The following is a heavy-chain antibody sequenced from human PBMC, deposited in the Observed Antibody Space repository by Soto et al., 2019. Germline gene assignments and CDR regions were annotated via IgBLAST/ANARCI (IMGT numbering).Heavy chain of an antibody. CDR2: ISYDGSNK. J-gene: IGHJ5*02. V-gene: IGHV3-30-3*01. Sequence: QVQLVESGGGVVQPGRSLRLSCAASGFTFSSYAMHWVRQAPGKGLEWVAVISYDGSNKYYADSVKGRFTISRDNSKNTPYLQMNSLRAEDTAVYYCARVDATYRELNWFDPWGQGTLVTVSS. CDR3: ARVDATYRELNWFDP. D-gene: IGHD1-26*01. CDR1: GFTFSSYA.